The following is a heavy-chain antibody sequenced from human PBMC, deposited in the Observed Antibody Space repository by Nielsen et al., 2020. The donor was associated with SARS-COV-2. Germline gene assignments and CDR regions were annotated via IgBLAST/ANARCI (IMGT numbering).Heavy chain of an antibody. D-gene: IGHD3-22*01. CDR2: INPTNGGT. J-gene: IGHJ4*02. V-gene: IGHV1-46*01. CDR3: ARDSSGTYRRVDY. CDR1: GYTFTGNY. Sequence: ASVKVSCKASGYTFTGNYMHWVRQAPGQGLEWMGLINPTNGGTTYAQKFQGRVTMTRDTSTSTVYMELSSLRSDDTAVYYCARDSSGTYRRVDYWGQGTLVTVSS.